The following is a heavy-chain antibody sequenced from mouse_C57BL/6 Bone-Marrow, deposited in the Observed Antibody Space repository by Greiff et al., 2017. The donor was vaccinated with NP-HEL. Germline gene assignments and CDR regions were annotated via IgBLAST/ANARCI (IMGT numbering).Heavy chain of an antibody. CDR3: ARDPGKDWYFDV. Sequence: EVHLVESGGGLVKPGGSLKLSCAASGFTFSSYAMSWVRQTPEKRLEWVATISDGGSYTYYPDNVKGRFPISRDNAKNNLYLQMSHLKSEDTAMYYCARDPGKDWYFDVWGTGTTVTVSS. D-gene: IGHD4-1*01. CDR2: ISDGGSYT. V-gene: IGHV5-4*01. CDR1: GFTFSSYA. J-gene: IGHJ1*03.